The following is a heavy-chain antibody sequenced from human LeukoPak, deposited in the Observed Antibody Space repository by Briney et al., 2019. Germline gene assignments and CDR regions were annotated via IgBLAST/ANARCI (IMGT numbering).Heavy chain of an antibody. J-gene: IGHJ5*02. V-gene: IGHV1-46*01. CDR1: GYTFTSYY. D-gene: IGHD2-2*01. CDR2: INPSGGST. Sequence: ASVKVSCKASGYTFTSYYMHWERQAPGQGLEWMGIINPSGGSTSYAQKFQGRVTMTRDTSTSTVYMELSSLRSEDTAVYYCARDEGGYCSSTSCPNWFDPWGQGTLVTVSS. CDR3: ARDEGGYCSSTSCPNWFDP.